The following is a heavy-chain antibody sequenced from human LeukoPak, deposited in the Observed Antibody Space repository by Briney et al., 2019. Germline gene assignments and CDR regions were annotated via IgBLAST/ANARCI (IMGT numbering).Heavy chain of an antibody. CDR2: ISYDGSNK. D-gene: IGHD3-22*01. CDR3: ARAAVWEYYYDSSGYYAYYFDY. V-gene: IGHV3-30*03. J-gene: IGHJ4*02. Sequence: GGSLRLSCAASGFTFSSYGMHWVRQAPGKGLEWVAVISYDGSNKYYADSVKGRFTISRDNSKNTLYLQMSSLRSEDTAVYYCARAAVWEYYYDSSGYYAYYFDYWGQGTLVTVSS. CDR1: GFTFSSYG.